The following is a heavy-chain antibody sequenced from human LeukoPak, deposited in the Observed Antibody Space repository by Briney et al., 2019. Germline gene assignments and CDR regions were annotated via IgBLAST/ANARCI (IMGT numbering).Heavy chain of an antibody. V-gene: IGHV4-39*01. D-gene: IGHD6-13*01. J-gene: IGHJ4*02. CDR2: IYYSGST. CDR1: GGSISSSNYY. Sequence: PSETLSLTCTVSGGSISSSNYYWGWIRQPPGKGLEWIGSIYYSGSTYYNPSLKGRVTISVDTPKNQFSLKLSSVTAADTAVYYCARTWPGIAAAGTRSVDFWGQGTLVTVSS. CDR3: ARTWPGIAAAGTRSVDF.